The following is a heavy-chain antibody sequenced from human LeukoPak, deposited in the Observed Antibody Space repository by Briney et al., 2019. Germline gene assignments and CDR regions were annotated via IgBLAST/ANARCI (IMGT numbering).Heavy chain of an antibody. Sequence: SETLSLTCTVSGGSISSYHWSWIRQPPGKGLEWIGYIYYSGSTNYNPSLKSRVTISVDTSKNQFSLKLSSVTAADTAVYYCARETPSGAGDYWGQGTLVTVSS. D-gene: IGHD2-15*01. CDR2: IYYSGST. V-gene: IGHV4-59*01. J-gene: IGHJ4*02. CDR3: ARETPSGAGDY. CDR1: GGSISSYH.